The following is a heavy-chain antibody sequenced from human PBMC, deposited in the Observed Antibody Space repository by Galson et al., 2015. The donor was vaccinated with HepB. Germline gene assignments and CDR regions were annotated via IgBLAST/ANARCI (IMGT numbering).Heavy chain of an antibody. CDR2: IGAYNGNT. CDR3: ARGGGSSSWYYYYYGMDV. J-gene: IGHJ6*02. CDR1: GYTFTSYG. V-gene: IGHV1-18*01. D-gene: IGHD6-13*01. Sequence: SVKVSCKASGYTFTSYGISWVRQAPGQGLEWMGWIGAYNGNTNYAQKLQGRVTMTTDTSTSTAYMELRSLRSDDTAVYYCARGGGSSSWYYYYYGMDVWGQGTTVTVSS.